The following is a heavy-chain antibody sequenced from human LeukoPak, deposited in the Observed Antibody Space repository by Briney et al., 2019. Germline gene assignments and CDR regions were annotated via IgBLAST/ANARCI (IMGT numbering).Heavy chain of an antibody. V-gene: IGHV3-64D*06. Sequence: GGPLRLSCSASGFTFSTFPMHWVRQAPGKGLEYFSAISRNGDTTYYADSVKGRFTISRDNSKNTLYLQMSSLRPEGTAVYYCVKALTDDAFDIWGQGTMVTVSS. CDR1: GFTFSTFP. CDR2: ISRNGDTT. CDR3: VKALTDDAFDI. J-gene: IGHJ3*02.